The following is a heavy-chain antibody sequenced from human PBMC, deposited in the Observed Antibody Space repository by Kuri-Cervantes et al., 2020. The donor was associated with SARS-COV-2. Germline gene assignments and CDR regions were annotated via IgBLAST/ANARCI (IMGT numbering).Heavy chain of an antibody. CDR3: ASIAARRVSYYYYGMDV. Sequence: SGPTLVKPTQTLTLTCTFSGSSLSTSGVGVGWIRQPPGRALEWLALIYWNDDKRYSPSLKSRLTITKDTSKNQVVLTMTNMDPVDTATYYCASIAARRVSYYYYGMDVWGQGTTVTVSS. J-gene: IGHJ6*02. D-gene: IGHD6-6*01. V-gene: IGHV2-5*01. CDR2: IYWNDDK. CDR1: GSSLSTSGVG.